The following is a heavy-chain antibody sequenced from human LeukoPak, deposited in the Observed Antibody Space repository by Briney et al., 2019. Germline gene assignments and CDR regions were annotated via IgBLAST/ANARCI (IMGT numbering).Heavy chain of an antibody. D-gene: IGHD1-26*01. CDR2: IWYDGSNK. Sequence: PGGSLRLSCAASGFTFGNYGMHWVRQAPGKGLEWVAIIWYDGSNKNYADSVKGRFTISRDNSKNTLYLQMNSLRAEDTAVYYCAKDAPYYLDYWGQGTQVTVSS. CDR3: AKDAPYYLDY. CDR1: GFTFGNYG. V-gene: IGHV3-33*06. J-gene: IGHJ4*02.